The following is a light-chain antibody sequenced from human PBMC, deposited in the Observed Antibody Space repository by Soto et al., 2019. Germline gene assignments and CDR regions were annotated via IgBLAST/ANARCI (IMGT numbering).Light chain of an antibody. Sequence: QSLLTQPASVSGCPGQSITISCTGTSSDVGGYNYVSWYQQHPGKAPKFMIYEVSKRPSGVSNRFSGSKSGNTASLTISGLQAEDEADYYCCSYAGSSTYVFGTGTKVTVL. CDR1: SSDVGGYNY. J-gene: IGLJ1*01. CDR2: EVS. CDR3: CSYAGSSTYV. V-gene: IGLV2-23*02.